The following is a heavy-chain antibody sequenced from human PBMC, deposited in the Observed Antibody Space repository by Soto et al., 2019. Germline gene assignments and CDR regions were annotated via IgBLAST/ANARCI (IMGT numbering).Heavy chain of an antibody. CDR1: GYTFTGYY. J-gene: IGHJ3*02. V-gene: IGHV1-2*04. D-gene: IGHD2-15*01. CDR2: INPNSSGT. CDR3: ARGGDIVVVVAASIGAFDI. Sequence: ASVKVSCKASGYTFTGYYMHWVRQAPGQGLEWMGWINPNSSGTNYAQKFQGWVTMTRDTSISTAYMELSRLRSDDTAVYYCARGGDIVVVVAASIGAFDIWGQGTMVTVSS.